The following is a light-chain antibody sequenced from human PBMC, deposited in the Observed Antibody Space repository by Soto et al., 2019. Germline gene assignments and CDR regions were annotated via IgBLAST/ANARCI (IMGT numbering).Light chain of an antibody. V-gene: IGKV1-5*03. CDR3: QQNYNYTT. J-gene: IGKJ4*02. CDR1: QTISNY. CDR2: RSS. Sequence: DIQMTQSPSTLSASVGDRVTITCRASQTISNYLTWYQQRPGKAPKLLIYRSSILQNGVPSRFSGSGSGTEFTLTISSLQPDDLSTYDSQQNYNYTTFGEGTRVEI.